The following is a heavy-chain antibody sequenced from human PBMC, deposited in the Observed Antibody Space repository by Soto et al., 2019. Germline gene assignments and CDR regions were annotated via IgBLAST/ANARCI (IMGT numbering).Heavy chain of an antibody. CDR3: VRSAVLTVRSSGDH. CDR2: INAGNGNT. CDR1: GYTFISHG. Sequence: QVHLVQSGAEVKKPGASVKVSCKASGYTFISHGMHWVRQAPGQSLEWMGWINAGNGNTKYSQKLQGRVTISRDTSASTAFMELSSLRSDDTATYYCVRSAVLTVRSSGDHWGQGTLVTVSS. D-gene: IGHD2-21*02. J-gene: IGHJ4*02. V-gene: IGHV1-3*01.